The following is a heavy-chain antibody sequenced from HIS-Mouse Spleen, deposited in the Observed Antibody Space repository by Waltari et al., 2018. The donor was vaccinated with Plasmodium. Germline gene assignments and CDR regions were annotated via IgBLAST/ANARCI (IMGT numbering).Heavy chain of an antibody. V-gene: IGHV4-38-2*02. CDR3: ARGVGYSSSWYWFDP. J-gene: IGHJ5*02. CDR1: GYSISSGYY. Sequence: QVQLQESGPGLVKPSETLSLTCTVSGYSISSGYYWGWIRQPPGKGLEWIGGIDQCGSNYETPSLKSRGTISVDTSKNQVSLKRSSVTAADTAVYYCARGVGYSSSWYWFDPWGQGTLVTVSS. CDR2: IDQCGSN. D-gene: IGHD6-13*01.